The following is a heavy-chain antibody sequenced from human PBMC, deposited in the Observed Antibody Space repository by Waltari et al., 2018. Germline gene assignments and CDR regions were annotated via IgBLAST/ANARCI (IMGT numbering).Heavy chain of an antibody. Sequence: QVQLQESGPGLVKPSETLSLTCTVSGGSISSHYWSWIRQPPGKGLEWIGYIYYRGSTNYNPSLKSRVTISVDTSKNQFSLKLSSVTAADTAVYYCARFPRHYDFWSGPDYWGQGTLVTVSS. D-gene: IGHD3-3*01. J-gene: IGHJ4*02. V-gene: IGHV4-59*11. CDR2: IYYRGST. CDR3: ARFPRHYDFWSGPDY. CDR1: GGSISSHY.